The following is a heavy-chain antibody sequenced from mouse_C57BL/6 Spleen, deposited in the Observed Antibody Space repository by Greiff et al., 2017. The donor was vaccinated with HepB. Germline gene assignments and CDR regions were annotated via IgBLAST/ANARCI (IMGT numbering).Heavy chain of an antibody. J-gene: IGHJ2*01. CDR1: GYTFTSYW. CDR3: ASGYGSSSGYYFDY. D-gene: IGHD1-1*01. V-gene: IGHV1-64*01. CDR2: IHPNSGST. Sequence: QVHVKQPGAELVKPGASVKLSCKASGYTFTSYWMHWVKQRPGQGLEWIGMIHPNSGSTNYNEKFKSKATLTVDKSSSTAYMQLSSLTSEDSAVYYCASGYGSSSGYYFDYWGQGTTLTVSS.